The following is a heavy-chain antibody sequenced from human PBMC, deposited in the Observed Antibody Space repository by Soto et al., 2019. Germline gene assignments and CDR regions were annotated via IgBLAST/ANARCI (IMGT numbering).Heavy chain of an antibody. CDR2: IYTSGST. CDR1: GGSISSSY. CDR3: ARVADRGVFDY. D-gene: IGHD3-10*01. V-gene: IGHV4-4*07. J-gene: IGHJ4*02. Sequence: SETLSLTCTVSGGSISSSYWSWIRQPAGKGLEWIGRIYTSGSTNYNPSLKSRVTMSVDTSKNQSSLKLSSVTAADTAVYYCARVADRGVFDYWGQGTLVTVSS.